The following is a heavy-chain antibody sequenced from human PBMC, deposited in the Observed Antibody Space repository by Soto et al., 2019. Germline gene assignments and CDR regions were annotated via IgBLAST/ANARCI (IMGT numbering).Heavy chain of an antibody. V-gene: IGHV3-73*01. CDR1: GFSFSGSA. CDR3: SRLSNGYGDY. D-gene: IGHD5-12*01. J-gene: IGHJ4*02. CDR2: IRSKANSYTT. Sequence: EVQLAESGGGLVQPGGSLKLSCATSGFSFSGSAMHWVRQASGKGLEWVGRIRSKANSYTTAYAASVKGRFTISRDDSKNTAYLQMNSLKTEDTAVYYCSRLSNGYGDYWGQGTLVTVSS.